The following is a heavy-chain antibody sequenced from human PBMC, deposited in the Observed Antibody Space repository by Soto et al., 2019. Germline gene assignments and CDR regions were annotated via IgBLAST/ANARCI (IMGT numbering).Heavy chain of an antibody. CDR1: GGTFSSYA. CDR3: ARGYLYCSSTSCPLLFDY. Sequence: SVKVSCKASGGTFSSYAISWVRQAPGQGLEWMGGIIPIFGTANYAQKFQGRVTITADESTSTAYMELSSLRSEDTAVYYCARGYLYCSSTSCPLLFDYWGQGTLVTVS. J-gene: IGHJ4*02. D-gene: IGHD2-2*01. V-gene: IGHV1-69*13. CDR2: IIPIFGTA.